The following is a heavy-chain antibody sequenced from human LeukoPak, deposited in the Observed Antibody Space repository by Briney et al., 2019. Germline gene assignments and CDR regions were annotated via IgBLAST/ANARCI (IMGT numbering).Heavy chain of an antibody. J-gene: IGHJ4*02. CDR3: AKDRWGSGGSGGGDY. V-gene: IGHV3-23*01. CDR2: ISGSGSST. Sequence: GGSLRLSCAASGFTFPNYGMTWVRQAPGKGLEWVSTISGSGSSTYYADSVKGRFTLSRDNSKNTVSLQMNSQRVEDTAVYYCAKDRWGSGGSGGGDYWGQGTLVTVSS. CDR1: GFTFPNYG. D-gene: IGHD2-15*01.